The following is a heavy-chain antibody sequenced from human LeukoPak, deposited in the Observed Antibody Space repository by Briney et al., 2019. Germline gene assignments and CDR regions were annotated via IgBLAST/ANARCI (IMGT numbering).Heavy chain of an antibody. CDR3: AISGLGFGEFRGLDY. V-gene: IGHV3-53*01. CDR2: IFSSGPT. D-gene: IGHD3-10*01. CDR1: GFNVSNNY. J-gene: IGHJ4*02. Sequence: GGSVRLSCAASGFNVSNNYMNWVRQAPGKGLEWVSVIFSSGPTYYADSVKGRFTIARDTSKNALYLQMNSLRAEDTAVYYCAISGLGFGEFRGLDYWGQGTLVTVSS.